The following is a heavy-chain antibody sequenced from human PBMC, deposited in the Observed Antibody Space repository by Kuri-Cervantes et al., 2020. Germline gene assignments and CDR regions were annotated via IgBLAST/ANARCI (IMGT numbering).Heavy chain of an antibody. J-gene: IGHJ5*02. D-gene: IGHD1-20*01. CDR3: ARDNLDLEGRPFDP. CDR1: GYTFTGCY. Sequence: ASVKVSCKASGYTFTGCYMHWVRQAPGQGLEWMGWINPISGGTNYAQKFQGRVTMTRDTSISTAYMELSRLRSDDTAVYYCARDNLDLEGRPFDPWGQGTLVTVSS. CDR2: INPISGGT. V-gene: IGHV1-2*02.